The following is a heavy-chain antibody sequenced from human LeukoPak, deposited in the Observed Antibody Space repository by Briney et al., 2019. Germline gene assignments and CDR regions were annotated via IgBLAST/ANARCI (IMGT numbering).Heavy chain of an antibody. CDR2: INPNSGGT. CDR3: ARGGILTGYYIYYYYYMDV. V-gene: IGHV1-2*02. J-gene: IGHJ6*03. CDR1: GYTFTGYY. Sequence: ASVKVSCKASGYTFTGYYMHWVRQAPGQGLEWMGWINPNSGGTNYAQKFQGRVTMTRDTSISTAYMELSRLRSDDTAVYYCARGGILTGYYIYYYYYMDVWGKGTTVTVSS. D-gene: IGHD3-9*01.